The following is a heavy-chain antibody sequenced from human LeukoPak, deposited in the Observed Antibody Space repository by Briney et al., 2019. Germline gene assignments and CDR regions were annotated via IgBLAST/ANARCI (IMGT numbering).Heavy chain of an antibody. V-gene: IGHV4-59*01. Sequence: SETLSLTCTVSGASITTSYWSWIRQPPGKGLEWIGYIYYSGGTNYNPSLKGRVTISVDTSKNQFSLKLSSVTAADTAVYFCARGPVTTGYFAYWGQGTLVTVSS. CDR3: ARGPVTTGYFAY. CDR1: GASITTSY. J-gene: IGHJ4*02. D-gene: IGHD4-17*01. CDR2: IYYSGGT.